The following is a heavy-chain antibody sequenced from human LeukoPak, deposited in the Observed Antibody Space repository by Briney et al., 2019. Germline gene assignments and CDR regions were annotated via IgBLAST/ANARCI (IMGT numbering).Heavy chain of an antibody. CDR3: AKSRVRGVYYFDY. CDR1: GFTFRTYG. Sequence: GGSLRLSCAASGFTFRTYGMNWVRQAPGKGLEWVAIISYDGSNEDYAGSVKGRFTISRDNSKNTLYLQMNSLRAEDSAVYYCAKSRVRGVYYFDYWGQGTLVTVSS. D-gene: IGHD3-10*02. V-gene: IGHV3-30*18. CDR2: ISYDGSNE. J-gene: IGHJ4*02.